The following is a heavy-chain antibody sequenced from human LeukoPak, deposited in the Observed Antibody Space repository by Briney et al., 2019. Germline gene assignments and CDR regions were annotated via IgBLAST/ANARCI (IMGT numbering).Heavy chain of an antibody. CDR1: RFTFNTYA. J-gene: IGHJ4*02. CDR2: ISGNGDIT. Sequence: GGSLRLSCAASRFTFNTYAVNWVRQAPGKGLEWVSAISGNGDITYYADSVRGRFTISRDNSKNTLFLQMNSLRAEDTAVYYCARVKRDCSGGTCYSYDYWGQGTLVTVSS. CDR3: ARVKRDCSGGTCYSYDY. V-gene: IGHV3-23*01. D-gene: IGHD2-15*01.